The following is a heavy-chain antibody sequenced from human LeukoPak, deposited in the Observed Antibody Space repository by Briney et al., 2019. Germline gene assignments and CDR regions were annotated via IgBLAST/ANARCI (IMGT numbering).Heavy chain of an antibody. D-gene: IGHD3-9*01. J-gene: IGHJ6*02. CDR3: ARDRLRYSQGYYYYGMDV. Sequence: PGGSLRLSCAASGFTFSSYAMHWVRQAPGKGLEWVAVISYDGSNKYYADSVKGRFTISRDNAKNSLYLQMNSLRAEDTAVYYCARDRLRYSQGYYYYGMDVWGQGTTVTVSS. CDR2: ISYDGSNK. V-gene: IGHV3-30*04. CDR1: GFTFSSYA.